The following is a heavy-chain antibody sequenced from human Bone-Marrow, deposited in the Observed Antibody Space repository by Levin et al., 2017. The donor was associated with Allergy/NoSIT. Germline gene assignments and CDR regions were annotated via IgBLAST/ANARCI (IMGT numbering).Heavy chain of an antibody. CDR3: ASHSSGWSLDY. CDR2: IFRNGTT. J-gene: IGHJ4*02. Sequence: GGSLRLSCAASGFTVSYNYMSWVRQAPGKGLEWVSVIFRNGTTFYADSVKGRFTISRDKSKNTVYLQMNSLTIDDTAVFFCASHSSGWSLDYWGQGTPVTVSS. V-gene: IGHV3-66*02. D-gene: IGHD6-19*01. CDR1: GFTVSYNY.